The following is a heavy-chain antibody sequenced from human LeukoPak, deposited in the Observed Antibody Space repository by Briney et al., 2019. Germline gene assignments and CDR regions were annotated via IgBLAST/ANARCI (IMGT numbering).Heavy chain of an antibody. D-gene: IGHD3-10*01. V-gene: IGHV3-21*01. J-gene: IGHJ4*02. Sequence: GGSLRLSCEVSGSNLRTYSMNWVRQAPGKGLEWVSSISKTSTYIYYADSVKGRFTISRDNANNTLYLQMDSLGAEDTAVYSCARGSGVHFWGQGTLVIVSS. CDR1: GSNLRTYS. CDR2: ISKTSTYI. CDR3: ARGSGVHF.